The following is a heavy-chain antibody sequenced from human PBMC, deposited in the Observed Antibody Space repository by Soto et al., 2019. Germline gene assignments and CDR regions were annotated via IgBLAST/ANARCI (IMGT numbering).Heavy chain of an antibody. V-gene: IGHV4-31*03. CDR2: IYYTGST. CDR1: GDSISSGPNY. J-gene: IGHJ6*02. D-gene: IGHD1-1*01. CDR3: ARDMKFENDGGYYSYGMDV. Sequence: SETLSLTCTVSGDSISSGPNYWSWTPKHPGKGLEWIGYIYYTGSTYYSPSLKSRVFMSLDTSKNQFSLKLSSVTAADTAVYYCARDMKFENDGGYYSYGMDVWGPGTTVTVSS.